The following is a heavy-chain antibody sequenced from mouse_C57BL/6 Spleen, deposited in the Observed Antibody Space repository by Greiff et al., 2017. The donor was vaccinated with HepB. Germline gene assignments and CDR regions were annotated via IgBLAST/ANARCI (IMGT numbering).Heavy chain of an antibody. V-gene: IGHV1-52*01. CDR3: ARRYDGYYGGAFAY. CDR1: GYTFTSYW. Sequence: QVQLQQPGAELVRPGSSVKLSCKASGYTFTSYWMHWVKQRPIQGLEWIGNIDPSDSETHYNQKFKDKATLTVDKSSSTAYMQLSSLTSEDSAVYCCARRYDGYYGGAFAYWGQGTLVTVSA. D-gene: IGHD2-3*01. CDR2: IDPSDSET. J-gene: IGHJ3*01.